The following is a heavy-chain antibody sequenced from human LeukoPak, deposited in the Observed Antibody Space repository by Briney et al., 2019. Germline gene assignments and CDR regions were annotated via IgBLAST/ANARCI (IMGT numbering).Heavy chain of an antibody. CDR1: GDSISNSGYY. CDR2: INHSGTT. J-gene: IGHJ4*02. V-gene: IGHV4-39*01. CDR3: ARKKLVARGYFDF. D-gene: IGHD6-13*01. Sequence: PSETLSLTCTVSGDSISNSGYYWDWIRQSPVKGLEWIGSINHSGTTYYEPSLKSRVTISVDASKNQFSLKLSSVTAADTTIYYCARKKLVARGYFDFWGRGIPVTVSS.